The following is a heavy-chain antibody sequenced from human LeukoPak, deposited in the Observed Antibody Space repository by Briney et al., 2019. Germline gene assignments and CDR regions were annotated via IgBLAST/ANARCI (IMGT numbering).Heavy chain of an antibody. V-gene: IGHV4-38-2*01. D-gene: IGHD3-10*01. CDR1: GYSISSGYY. Sequence: SETLSLTCAVSGYSISSGYYWGWIRQPPGKGLEWIGSIYYSGSTYYNPSLKSRVTISVDTSKNQFSLKLSSVTAADTAVYYCAGGMVRGVILVDGDFDYWGQGTLVTVSS. J-gene: IGHJ4*02. CDR2: IYYSGST. CDR3: AGGMVRGVILVDGDFDY.